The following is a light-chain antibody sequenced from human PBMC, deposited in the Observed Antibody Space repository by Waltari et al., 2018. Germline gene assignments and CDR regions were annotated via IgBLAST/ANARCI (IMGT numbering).Light chain of an antibody. CDR2: VNSDGSH. J-gene: IGLJ3*02. CDR1: GEYSAYA. Sequence: LVLTQSPSASASLGASVTLTCSLPGEYSAYAIARHQHLPLKGPRYLMTVNSDGSHKKGDGISDRFSGSSSDLDRYLIISRLQSDDEAEYFCQTWGTGFQVFGTGTKLTVL. V-gene: IGLV4-69*01. CDR3: QTWGTGFQV.